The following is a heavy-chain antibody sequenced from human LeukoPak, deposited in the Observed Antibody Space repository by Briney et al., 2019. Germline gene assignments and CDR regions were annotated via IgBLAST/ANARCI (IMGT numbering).Heavy chain of an antibody. J-gene: IGHJ5*02. D-gene: IGHD6-13*01. Sequence: GASVKVSCKASGGTFSSYAISWVRQAPGQRLEWMGRIIPILGIANYAQKFQGRVTIIADKSTSTAYMELSSLRSEDTAVYYCARGSSWYVNWFDPWGQGTLVTVSS. CDR2: IIPILGIA. V-gene: IGHV1-69*04. CDR1: GGTFSSYA. CDR3: ARGSSWYVNWFDP.